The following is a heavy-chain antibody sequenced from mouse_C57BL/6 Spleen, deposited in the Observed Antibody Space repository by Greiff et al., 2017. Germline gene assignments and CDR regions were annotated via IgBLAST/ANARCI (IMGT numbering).Heavy chain of an antibody. CDR2: ISSGSSTN. V-gene: IGHV5-17*01. CDR1: GFTFSDYG. Sequence: EVKLLESGGGLVKPGGSLKLSCAASGFTFSDYGMHWVRQAPEKGLEWVAYISSGSSTNYYADTVKGRFTISRDNAKNTLFLQMTSLRSEDTAMYYCARGEDYAMDYWGQGTSVTVSS. J-gene: IGHJ4*01. CDR3: ARGEDYAMDY.